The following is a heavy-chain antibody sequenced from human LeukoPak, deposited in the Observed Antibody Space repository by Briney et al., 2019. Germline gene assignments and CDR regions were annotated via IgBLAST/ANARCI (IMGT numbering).Heavy chain of an antibody. CDR2: IWYDGSNK. Sequence: GRSLRLSCAASGFTFSSYGMHWVRQAPGKGLEWVAVIWYDGSNKYYADSVKGRFTISRDNSKNTLYLQMNSLKTEDTAVYYCTSWHDYGDYDVAKSDYWGQGTLVTVSS. J-gene: IGHJ4*02. V-gene: IGHV3-33*01. CDR3: TSWHDYGDYDVAKSDY. CDR1: GFTFSSYG. D-gene: IGHD4-17*01.